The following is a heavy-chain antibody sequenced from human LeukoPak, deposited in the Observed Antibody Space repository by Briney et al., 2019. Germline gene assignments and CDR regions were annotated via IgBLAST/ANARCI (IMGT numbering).Heavy chain of an antibody. CDR1: GFTFSSYW. CDR2: IKQDGSEK. D-gene: IGHD3-10*01. J-gene: IGHJ4*02. V-gene: IGHV3-7*01. Sequence: PGGSLRLSCAASGFTFSSYWMSWARQAPGKGLEWVANIKQDGSEKYYVDSVKGRFTISRDNAKNSLYLQMNSLRAEDTAVYYCARGPHYGSGSLIIYYFDYWGQGTLVTVSS. CDR3: ARGPHYGSGSLIIYYFDY.